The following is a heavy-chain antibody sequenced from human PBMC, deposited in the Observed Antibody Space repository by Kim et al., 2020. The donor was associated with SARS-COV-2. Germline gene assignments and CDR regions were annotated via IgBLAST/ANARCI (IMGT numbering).Heavy chain of an antibody. CDR3: ARDDIATMTYTSLDY. CDR2: ISYDGRKT. CDR1: GFRFDRYA. J-gene: IGHJ4*02. V-gene: IGHV3-30*01. Sequence: GGSLRLSCAASGFRFDRYALNWVRQAPGKGLDWLTFISYDGRKTFYSDSVKGRFTVSRDNSKNTLFLDMTKLKIEDTALYFCARDDIATMTYTSLDYWGQGVLVTVSS. D-gene: IGHD3-22*01.